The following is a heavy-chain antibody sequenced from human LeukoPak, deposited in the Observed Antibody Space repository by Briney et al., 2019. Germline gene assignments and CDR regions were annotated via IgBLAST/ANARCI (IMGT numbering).Heavy chain of an antibody. CDR2: IWYDGSSK. CDR3: ARDFELSH. CDR1: GFTVSSSY. Sequence: GGSLRLSCTASGFTVSSSYMSWVRQAPGKGLEWVALIWYDGSSKHYADSVRGRFTISRDNSKNTLYLQMNSLRAEDTAVYYCARDFELSHWGQGTLVTVSS. D-gene: IGHD3-16*02. V-gene: IGHV3-33*08. J-gene: IGHJ4*02.